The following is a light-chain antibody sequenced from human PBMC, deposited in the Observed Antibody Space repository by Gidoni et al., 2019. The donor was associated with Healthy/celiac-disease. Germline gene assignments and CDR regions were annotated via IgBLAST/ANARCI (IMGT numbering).Light chain of an antibody. CDR2: GAS. CDR1: QSVSSN. V-gene: IGKV3-15*01. J-gene: IGKJ1*01. Sequence: EIVMTPSPATLSVSPGERATLSCRASQSVSSNLAWYQQKPGQAPRLLIYGASTRPTGIPARFSGSGSGTEFTLTISSLQSEDFAVYYCQQYNNWPPWTFGQGTKVEIK. CDR3: QQYNNWPPWT.